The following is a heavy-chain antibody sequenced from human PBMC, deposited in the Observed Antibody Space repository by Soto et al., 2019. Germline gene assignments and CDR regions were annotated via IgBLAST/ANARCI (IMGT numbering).Heavy chain of an antibody. CDR3: ARLGGSGSYTVDY. D-gene: IGHD3-10*01. CDR2: IWYDGSNK. J-gene: IGHJ4*02. CDR1: GFTFRSYG. Sequence: QVQLVESGGGVVEPGRSLRLSCAASGFTFRSYGMHWVRQAPGKGLEWVALIWYDGSNKDYADSVKGRFTISRDNSKNTLYLQMNSLRVEDTAVYYCARLGGSGSYTVDYWGQGTLVTVSS. V-gene: IGHV3-33*01.